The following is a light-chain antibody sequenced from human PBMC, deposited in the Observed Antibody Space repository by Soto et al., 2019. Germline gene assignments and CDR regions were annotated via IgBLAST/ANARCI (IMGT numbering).Light chain of an antibody. Sequence: QSVLTQSPSASGTPGQRVNISCSGSSSNIGTNNVDWYQQLPQTAPKLLIYDNNQWASGVPDRFSGSKSGTSASLAISGLQSDDEADYYCAAWDDSLDVYVFGTGTKLTVL. V-gene: IGLV1-44*01. CDR3: AAWDDSLDVYV. CDR1: SSNIGTNN. J-gene: IGLJ1*01. CDR2: DNN.